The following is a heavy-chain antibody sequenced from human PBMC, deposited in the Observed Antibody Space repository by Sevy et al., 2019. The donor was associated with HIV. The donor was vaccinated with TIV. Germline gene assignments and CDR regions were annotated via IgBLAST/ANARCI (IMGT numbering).Heavy chain of an antibody. CDR1: GYSISSDYY. CDR2: IYHSGYS. Sequence: SETLSLTCAVSGYSISSDYYWGWIRQPPGKGLEWIGSIYHSGYSYYNPSLKSRVTISVDTSKNQFSLKLSSVTAADTAVYYCARAIGTQVAGLYYFDYWGQGTLVTASS. J-gene: IGHJ4*02. D-gene: IGHD6-19*01. CDR3: ARAIGTQVAGLYYFDY. V-gene: IGHV4-38-2*01.